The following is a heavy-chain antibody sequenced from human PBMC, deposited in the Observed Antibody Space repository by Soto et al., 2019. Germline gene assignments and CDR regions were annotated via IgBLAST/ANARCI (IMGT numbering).Heavy chain of an antibody. CDR2: IRNRANSYAT. D-gene: IGHD3-10*01. V-gene: IGHV3-73*02. CDR3: STDLGELSGLSFDY. CDR1: GFTVSRSA. Sequence: EVQLVESGGGLVQPGESLKLSCAASGFTVSRSAIHWVRQASGKALEWVGRIRNRANSYATTYAASLEGRITISRDDSKDTAFLQMNSLKTEGTAMYYCSTDLGELSGLSFDYWGQGTQVTVSA. J-gene: IGHJ4*02.